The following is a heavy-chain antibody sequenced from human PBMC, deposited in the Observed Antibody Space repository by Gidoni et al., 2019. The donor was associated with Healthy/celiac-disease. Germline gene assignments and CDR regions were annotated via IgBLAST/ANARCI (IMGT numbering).Heavy chain of an antibody. J-gene: IGHJ5*02. CDR3: ARDAYSGSSMPNWFDP. CDR2: RKQDGSEK. Sequence: EVQLVESGGGLVQPGGSLRLSCAASGFTFSSYWMSWVRQAPGKGLEWVANRKQDGSEKYYVDSVKGRFTISRDNAKNSLYLQMNSLRAEDTAVYYCARDAYSGSSMPNWFDPWGQGTLVTVSS. V-gene: IGHV3-7*01. CDR1: GFTFSSYW. D-gene: IGHD1-26*01.